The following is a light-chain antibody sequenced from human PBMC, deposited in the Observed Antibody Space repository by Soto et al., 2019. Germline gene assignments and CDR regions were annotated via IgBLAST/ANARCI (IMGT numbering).Light chain of an antibody. CDR3: QQYRSYPWT. Sequence: IQMTQSPSTLSAYVGDRVSITCRASESVSSWLAWFQQKPGKAPKLLIYKASNLESGVPSRFSGSGSGTAFTLTISSLQPEDFATYYCQQYRSYPWTFGQGTKVEI. J-gene: IGKJ1*01. V-gene: IGKV1-5*03. CDR1: ESVSSW. CDR2: KAS.